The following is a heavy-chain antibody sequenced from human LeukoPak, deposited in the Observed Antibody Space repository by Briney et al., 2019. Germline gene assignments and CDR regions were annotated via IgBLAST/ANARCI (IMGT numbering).Heavy chain of an antibody. CDR1: GFTVSTNH. CDR2: IYSGGST. V-gene: IGHV3-53*01. D-gene: IGHD6-19*01. Sequence: QTGGSLRLSCAASGFTVSTNHMTWVRQAPGKGLEWVSVIYSGGSTSYADFVKGRFPISRDNSKNTVYLQMNSLRAEGTAVYYCARDSLQRAVADYFDYWGQGTLVTVSS. J-gene: IGHJ4*02. CDR3: ARDSLQRAVADYFDY.